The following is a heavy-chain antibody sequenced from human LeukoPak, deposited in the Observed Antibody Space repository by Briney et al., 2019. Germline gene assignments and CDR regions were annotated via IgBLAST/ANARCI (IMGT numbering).Heavy chain of an antibody. CDR3: AREFYLAYYYDSSGYLNMDV. CDR1: GGSISSYY. J-gene: IGHJ6*03. V-gene: IGHV4-4*07. Sequence: SETLSLTCTVSGGSISSYYWSWIRQPAGKGLEWIGRIYTSGSTNYNPSLKSRVTMSVDTSKNQFSLKLGSVAAADTAVYYCAREFYLAYYYDSSGYLNMDVWGKGTTVTVSS. CDR2: IYTSGST. D-gene: IGHD3-22*01.